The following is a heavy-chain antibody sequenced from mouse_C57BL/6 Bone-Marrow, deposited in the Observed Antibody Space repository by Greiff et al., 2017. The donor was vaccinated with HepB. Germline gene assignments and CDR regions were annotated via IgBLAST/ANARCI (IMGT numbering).Heavy chain of an antibody. CDR1: GFTFSDYG. J-gene: IGHJ1*03. Sequence: VQLKESGGGLVKPGGSLKLSCAASGFTFSDYGMHWVRQAPEKGLEWVAYISSGSSTIYYADTVKGRFTISRDNAKNTLFLQMTSLRSEDTAMYYCARPGLRGYFDVWGTGTTVTVSS. CDR2: ISSGSSTI. CDR3: ARPGLRGYFDV. V-gene: IGHV5-17*01. D-gene: IGHD3-1*01.